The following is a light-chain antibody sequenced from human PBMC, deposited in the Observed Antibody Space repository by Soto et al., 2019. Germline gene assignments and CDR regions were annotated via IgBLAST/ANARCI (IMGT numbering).Light chain of an antibody. CDR3: MQGAHWPWT. CDR1: HSLVFSDGNTY. Sequence: DLVMTQSPLSLPVTLGQPASISCRSSHSLVFSDGNTYLSWFQQRPGQSPRRLIYQVSNRDSGVPDRFSGSGSGSDFTLKISRVEAEDVGVYYCMQGAHWPWTFGQGTKVDIK. CDR2: QVS. J-gene: IGKJ1*01. V-gene: IGKV2-30*01.